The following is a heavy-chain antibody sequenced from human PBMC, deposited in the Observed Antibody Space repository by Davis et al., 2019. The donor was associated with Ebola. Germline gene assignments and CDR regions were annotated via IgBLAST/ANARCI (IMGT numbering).Heavy chain of an antibody. CDR3: ARDPLTPDCSSTSCYYYGMDV. CDR1: GGSFSGYY. V-gene: IGHV4-34*09. J-gene: IGHJ6*02. CDR2: INHSGST. D-gene: IGHD2-2*01. Sequence: SETLSLTCAVYGGSFSGYYWSWIRQPPGKGLEWIGEINHSGSTYYNPSLKSRVTISVDTSKNQFSLKLSSVTAADTAVYYCARDPLTPDCSSTSCYYYGMDVWGQGTTVTVSS.